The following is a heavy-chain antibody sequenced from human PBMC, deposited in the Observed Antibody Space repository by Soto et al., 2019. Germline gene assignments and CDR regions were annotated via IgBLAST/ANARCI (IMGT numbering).Heavy chain of an antibody. V-gene: IGHV1-18*01. D-gene: IGHD2-2*01. Sequence: QVQLVQSGAEVKKPGASVKVSCKASGYTFTSCGISWVRQAPGPGLEWMGWISAYNGNTNYAQKLQGRVTMTTDTSTSTAYMELRSLRSDDTAVYYCARDLCHDVVPAAHDYWGQGTLVTVSS. CDR1: GYTFTSCG. CDR3: ARDLCHDVVPAAHDY. J-gene: IGHJ4*02. CDR2: ISAYNGNT.